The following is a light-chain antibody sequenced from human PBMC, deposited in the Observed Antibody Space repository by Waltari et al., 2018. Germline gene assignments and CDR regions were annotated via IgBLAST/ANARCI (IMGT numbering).Light chain of an antibody. Sequence: RASDSVSSNYLAWYQQKPGQAPRLLIYGALSRATGTPDRFSGSGSGTDFTLTISRLEPEDFAVYYCQQYGSSPLTFGGGTKVEIK. CDR1: DSVSSNY. J-gene: IGKJ4*01. V-gene: IGKV3-20*01. CDR3: QQYGSSPLT. CDR2: GAL.